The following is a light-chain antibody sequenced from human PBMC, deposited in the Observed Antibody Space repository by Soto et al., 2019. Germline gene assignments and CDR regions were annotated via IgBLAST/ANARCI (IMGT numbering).Light chain of an antibody. J-gene: IGLJ1*01. CDR3: VEWDDSLNGQV. CDR2: VND. CDR1: SSNMGTNT. V-gene: IGLV1-44*01. Sequence: QSVLTHPPSASGTPGQRVTISCFGGSSNMGTNTVGWYQQVPGAAPRVLIYVNDQRPSGVPDRFSGSNSGTSASLAISGLQPEEGADYYCVEWDDSLNGQVFGTGTKVTVL.